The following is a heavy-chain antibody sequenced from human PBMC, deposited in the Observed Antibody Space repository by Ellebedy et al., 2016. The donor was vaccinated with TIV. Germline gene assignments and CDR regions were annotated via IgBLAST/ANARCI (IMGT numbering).Heavy chain of an antibody. CDR3: AKDRGAVAGTGSGY. J-gene: IGHJ4*02. D-gene: IGHD6-19*01. Sequence: AASVKVSCKASEYTFTGYYMHWVRQAPGKGLEWVSTISGSGGSTYYADSVKGRFTISRDNDKNTVSLQMNSLRVEDTAVYYCAKDRGAVAGTGSGYWGQGTLVTVSS. CDR1: EYTFTGYY. CDR2: ISGSGGST. V-gene: IGHV3-23*01.